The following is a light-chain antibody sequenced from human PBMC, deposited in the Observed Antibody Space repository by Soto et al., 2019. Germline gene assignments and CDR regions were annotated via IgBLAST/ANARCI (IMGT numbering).Light chain of an antibody. CDR1: HLISHW. CDR2: HAS. Sequence: QMTQSPSTLTASVGDRVTITCRARHLISHWLAWYQQKPGRAPKLLIYHASRLGTGVPSRFSGGGSGTEFTLTISSLQPDDFATYYCQQYNNLWTFGQGTKVEIK. J-gene: IGKJ1*01. V-gene: IGKV1-5*01. CDR3: QQYNNLWT.